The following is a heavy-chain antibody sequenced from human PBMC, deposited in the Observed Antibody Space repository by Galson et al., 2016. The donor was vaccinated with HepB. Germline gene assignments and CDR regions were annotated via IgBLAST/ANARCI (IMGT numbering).Heavy chain of an antibody. J-gene: IGHJ4*02. CDR1: GFAFSSYW. CDR3: ANSYSSGWYKVFDY. Sequence: SLRLSCAASGFAFSSYWMHWVRQAPGKGLVWVSRIDYDGSSTTYADSVKGRFTISRDNAKNTLYLQMNSLRAEDTAIYYCANSYSSGWYKVFDYWGQGTLVTVSS. V-gene: IGHV3-74*01. D-gene: IGHD6-19*01. CDR2: IDYDGSST.